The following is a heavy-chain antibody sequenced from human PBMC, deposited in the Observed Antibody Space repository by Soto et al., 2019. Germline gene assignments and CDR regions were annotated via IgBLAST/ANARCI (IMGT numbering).Heavy chain of an antibody. D-gene: IGHD6-13*01. V-gene: IGHV4-4*02. CDR3: ARYNAASGTYYFDY. Sequence: SETLSLACAVSGACVSRTYSWSWVRQPPGKGPEWIGEINHRGSANYNPSLKSRVTMSLDISKSQFSLRLTSVTAADTAVYFCARYNAASGTYYFDYWGRGALLTVSS. J-gene: IGHJ4*02. CDR2: INHRGSA. CDR1: GACVSRTYS.